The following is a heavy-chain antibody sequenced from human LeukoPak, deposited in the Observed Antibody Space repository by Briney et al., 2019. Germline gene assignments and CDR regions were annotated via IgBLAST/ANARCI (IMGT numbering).Heavy chain of an antibody. D-gene: IGHD1-1*01. CDR2: IQFDGSNK. J-gene: IGHJ4*02. V-gene: IGHV3-30*02. CDR3: VKDGLRVQKYYFDY. Sequence: PGGSLRLSCAASGFTFSSYGIHWVRQAPGKGLKWVAFIQFDGSNKYYAESVKGRFTISRDNSKNTLCLQMNSLRTEDTALYYCVKDGLRVQKYYFDYWGQGTLVTVSS. CDR1: GFTFSSYG.